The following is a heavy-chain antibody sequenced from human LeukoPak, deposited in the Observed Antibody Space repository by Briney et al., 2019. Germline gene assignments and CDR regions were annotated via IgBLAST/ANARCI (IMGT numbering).Heavy chain of an antibody. CDR2: INTDGTVT. J-gene: IGHJ4*02. V-gene: IGHV3-74*01. D-gene: IGHD6-19*01. Sequence: GGSLRLSCAASGCTFSKYWMLWVRQAPGEGLESVSRINTDGTVTTYADSVKGRFTVSRDNADNTMFLQMNSVRDEDTAVYYCATKQWLAPPPDSWGQGTPVTVSS. CDR1: GCTFSKYW. CDR3: ATKQWLAPPPDS.